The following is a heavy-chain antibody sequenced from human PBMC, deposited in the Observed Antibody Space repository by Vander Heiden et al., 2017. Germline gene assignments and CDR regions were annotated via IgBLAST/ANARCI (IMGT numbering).Heavy chain of an antibody. V-gene: IGHV1-46*01. J-gene: IGHJ2*01. CDR3: ARRAGWYFDL. CDR1: GYTFTSYY. CDR2: INPSGGGT. Sequence: QVQLVQSGAEVKKPGASVKVSCTASGYTFTSYYMHWVRQAPGQGLEWMGIINPSGGGTSYAQKFQGRVTVTRDTSTSTVYMELSSLRSEDTAVYYCARRAGWYFDLWGRGTLVTVSS.